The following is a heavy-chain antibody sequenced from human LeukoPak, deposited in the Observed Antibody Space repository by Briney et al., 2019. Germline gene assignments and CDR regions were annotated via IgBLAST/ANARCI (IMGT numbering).Heavy chain of an antibody. Sequence: GGSLRLSCAASGFTFSTYGMHWVRQAPGKGLEWVAVISYDGSYKYYVDSVRGRFTISRDNAKNSLYLQMNSLRAEDTALYYCAKDTGRQLRWYFDLWGRGTLVTVSS. CDR2: ISYDGSYK. V-gene: IGHV3-30*18. J-gene: IGHJ2*01. D-gene: IGHD5-18*01. CDR1: GFTFSTYG. CDR3: AKDTGRQLRWYFDL.